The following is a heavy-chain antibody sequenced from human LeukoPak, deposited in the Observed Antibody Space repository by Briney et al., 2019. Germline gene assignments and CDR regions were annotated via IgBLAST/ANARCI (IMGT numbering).Heavy chain of an antibody. CDR1: GYTFTGHY. V-gene: IGHV1-24*01. D-gene: IGHD4-11*01. CDR3: ATYSVGMDV. J-gene: IGHJ6*02. CDR2: FDPEDGET. Sequence: ASVKVSCKASGYTFTGHYMHWVRQAPGQGLEWMGGFDPEDGETIYAQKFQGRVTMTEDTSTDTAYMELSSLRSEDTAVYYCATYSVGMDVWGQGTTVTVSS.